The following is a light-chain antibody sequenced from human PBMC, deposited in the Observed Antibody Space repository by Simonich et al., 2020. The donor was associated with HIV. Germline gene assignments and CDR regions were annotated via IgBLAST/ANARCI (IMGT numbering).Light chain of an antibody. CDR1: TGAVTSGHY. J-gene: IGLJ3*02. CDR2: DTS. CDR3: QSYDSSLSGWV. V-gene: IGLV7-43*01. Sequence: QTVVTQEPSLTVSPGGTVTLTCASITGAVTSGHYPYWFQQNPGQAPRTLIYDTSNKHSWTPSRFSGSLLGGKAALTLSGFQPEDEADYYCQSYDSSLSGWVFGGGTTLTVL.